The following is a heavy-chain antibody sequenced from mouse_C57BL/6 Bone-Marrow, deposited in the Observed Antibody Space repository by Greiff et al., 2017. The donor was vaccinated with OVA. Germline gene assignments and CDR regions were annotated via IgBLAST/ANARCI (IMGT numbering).Heavy chain of an antibody. J-gene: IGHJ4*01. V-gene: IGHV1-63*01. Sequence: QVQLKESGAELVRPGNSVKMSCKASGYTFTNYWIGWAKQRPGHGLEWIGDIYPGGGYTNYNEKFKGKATLTADKSSSTAYMQFSSLTSEDSAIYYCARRSNWDVGYAMDYWGQGTSVTVSS. CDR2: IYPGGGYT. D-gene: IGHD4-1*01. CDR1: GYTFTNYW. CDR3: ARRSNWDVGYAMDY.